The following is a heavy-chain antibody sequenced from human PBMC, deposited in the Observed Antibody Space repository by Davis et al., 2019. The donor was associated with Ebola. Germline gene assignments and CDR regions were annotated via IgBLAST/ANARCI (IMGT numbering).Heavy chain of an antibody. J-gene: IGHJ3*02. CDR1: PFSFSSFA. D-gene: IGHD6-6*01. CDR3: ARDQGAIAARPSAFDM. CDR2: ISTSSSPI. Sequence: PGGSLDPSFPPPPFSFSSFAMTWVRQAPGKGLEWVSYISTSSSPIYYADSVKGRFTISRDNAKNSLYLQMNSLRDEDTAVYYCARDQGAIAARPSAFDMWGQGTMVTVSS. V-gene: IGHV3-48*02.